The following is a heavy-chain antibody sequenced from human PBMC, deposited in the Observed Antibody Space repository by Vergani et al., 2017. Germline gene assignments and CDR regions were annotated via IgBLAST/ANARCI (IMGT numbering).Heavy chain of an antibody. V-gene: IGHV4-39*01. CDR1: GGSISSSSYY. CDR3: ARHVTQDYYNDSDYFDY. J-gene: IGHJ4*02. D-gene: IGHD3-22*01. CDR2: MDYNGRA. Sequence: QLQLQESGPGLVKPSETLSLTCTVSGGSISSSSYYWGWIRQPPGKGLEWIGSMDYNGRAYYTPSLRRRVAISIGTSKMQFSLKLYSLTAADTAIYYCARHVTQDYYNDSDYFDYWGLGTLVTVSS.